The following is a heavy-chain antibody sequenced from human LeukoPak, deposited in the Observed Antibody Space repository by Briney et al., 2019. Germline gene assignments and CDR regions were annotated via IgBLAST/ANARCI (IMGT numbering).Heavy chain of an antibody. D-gene: IGHD5-24*01. J-gene: IGHJ4*02. CDR3: ARDRTGDGYNTE. V-gene: IGHV4-59*01. Sequence: SETLSLTCTVSNGSISSYYWSWIRQPPGEGLEWIGYIYYTGSTNYNPSLKSRVTISVDTSKNQFSLKLTSVTAADTAVYYCARDRTGDGYNTEWGQGTLVTVSS. CDR2: IYYTGST. CDR1: NGSISSYY.